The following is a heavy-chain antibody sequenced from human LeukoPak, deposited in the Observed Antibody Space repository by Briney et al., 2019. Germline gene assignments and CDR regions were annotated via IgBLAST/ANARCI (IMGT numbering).Heavy chain of an antibody. CDR1: GFTFGSYA. D-gene: IGHD1-14*01. CDR3: AKVRTYFYHGLDV. CDR2: ISGTTSGT. Sequence: GGSLRLSCAASGFTFGSYAMSWVRQAPGKGLEWVSGISGTTSGTYYADSVKGRFTISRDNSKNTLFLQVNSLRAEDTAVYYCAKVRTYFYHGLDVWGQGTTVTVSS. V-gene: IGHV3-23*01. J-gene: IGHJ6*02.